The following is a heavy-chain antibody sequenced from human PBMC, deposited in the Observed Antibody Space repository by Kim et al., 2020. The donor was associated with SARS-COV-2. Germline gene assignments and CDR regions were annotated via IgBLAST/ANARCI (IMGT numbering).Heavy chain of an antibody. V-gene: IGHV6-1*01. J-gene: IGHJ4*02. Sequence: SQTLSLTCAISGDSVSSNSATWNWIRQSPSRGLEWLGRTYYSSRFYNDYAVSVRSRISINPDTSKNQFSLQLNSVTPEDTALYYCARYSSDTKNFDYWGQGTLVTVSS. CDR1: GDSVSSNSAT. CDR2: TYYSSRFYN. D-gene: IGHD6-19*01. CDR3: ARYSSDTKNFDY.